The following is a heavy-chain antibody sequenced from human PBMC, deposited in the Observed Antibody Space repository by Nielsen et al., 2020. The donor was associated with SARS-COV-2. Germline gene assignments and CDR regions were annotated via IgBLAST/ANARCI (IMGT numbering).Heavy chain of an antibody. V-gene: IGHV3-30*18. Sequence: SCAASGFTFSSYGMHWVRQAPGKGLEWVAVISYDGSNKYYADSVKGRFTISRDNSKNTLYLQMNSLRAEDTAVYYCAKGLKYMDVWGKGTTVTVSS. CDR2: ISYDGSNK. CDR3: AKGLKYMDV. CDR1: GFTFSSYG. J-gene: IGHJ6*03.